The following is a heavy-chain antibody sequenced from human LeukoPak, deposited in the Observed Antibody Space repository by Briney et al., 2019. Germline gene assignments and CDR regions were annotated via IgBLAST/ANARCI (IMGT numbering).Heavy chain of an antibody. CDR3: AILTDSYGEGIDY. CDR1: GGSISSYY. D-gene: IGHD5-18*01. CDR2: IYYSGST. J-gene: IGHJ4*02. Sequence: SETLSLTCTVSGGSISSYYWSWIRQPPGKGLEWIGYIYYSGSTNYNPSLKSRVTISVDTSKNQISLKLSSVTAADTAVYYCAILTDSYGEGIDYWGQGTLVTVSS. V-gene: IGHV4-59*01.